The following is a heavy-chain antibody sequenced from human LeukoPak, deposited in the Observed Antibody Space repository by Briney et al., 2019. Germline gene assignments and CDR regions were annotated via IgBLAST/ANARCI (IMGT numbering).Heavy chain of an antibody. CDR1: GFTFSSYG. V-gene: IGHV3-33*01. CDR2: IWYDGSNN. CDR3: ARDAVYSSSWQYY. Sequence: GGSLRLSCAASGFTFSSYGMHWVRQAPGKGLEWVAVIWYDGSNNYYADSVKGRFTISRDNSKNTLYLQMNSLRAEDTAVYYCARDAVYSSSWQYYWGQGTLVTVSS. J-gene: IGHJ4*02. D-gene: IGHD6-13*01.